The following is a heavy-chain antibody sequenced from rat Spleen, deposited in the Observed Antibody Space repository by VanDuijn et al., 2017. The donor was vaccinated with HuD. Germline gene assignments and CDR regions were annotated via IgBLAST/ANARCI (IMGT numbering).Heavy chain of an antibody. J-gene: IGHJ3*01. Sequence: QVQLKESGPGLVQPSQTLSLTCTVSGFSLNNYGVIWVRQPPGKGLEWMGVIWGNGNTNYNSTLKSRLSISRDTSKSQVFLKMNNLQTEDTAMYFCARSGQTTRTLTYWGQGTLVTVSS. CDR2: IWGNGNT. CDR3: ARSGQTTRTLTY. CDR1: GFSLNNYG. V-gene: IGHV2S61*01. D-gene: IGHD1-4*01.